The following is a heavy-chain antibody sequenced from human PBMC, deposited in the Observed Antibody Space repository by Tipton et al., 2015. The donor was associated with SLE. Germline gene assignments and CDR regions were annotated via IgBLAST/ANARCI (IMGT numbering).Heavy chain of an antibody. CDR2: IYYDGAT. CDR3: TRGHFNSGTFPYYNYYYYMDV. Sequence: TLSLTCSVSGVSISGYYCSWIRQPPGKGLEWVGFIYYDGATKSNPSLKNRLSISIDTAKNQFSLKLTSVTAADSAVYYCTRGHFNSGTFPYYNYYYYMDVWGKGTAVTVSS. J-gene: IGHJ6*03. V-gene: IGHV4-59*01. D-gene: IGHD3-10*01. CDR1: GVSISGYY.